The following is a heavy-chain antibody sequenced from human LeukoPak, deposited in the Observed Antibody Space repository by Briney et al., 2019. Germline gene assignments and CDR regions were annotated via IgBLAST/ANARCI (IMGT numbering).Heavy chain of an antibody. D-gene: IGHD4-23*01. CDR1: GGSISSSSYY. CDR3: AKVGRSVD. J-gene: IGHJ4*02. V-gene: IGHV3-23*01. CDR2: ISGSGGST. Sequence: ETLSLTCTVSGGSISSSSYYWGCIRQPPGKGLEWVSAISGSGGSTYYADSVKGRFTISRDNSKNTLYLQMNSLRAEDTAVYYCAKVGRSVDWGQGTLVTASS.